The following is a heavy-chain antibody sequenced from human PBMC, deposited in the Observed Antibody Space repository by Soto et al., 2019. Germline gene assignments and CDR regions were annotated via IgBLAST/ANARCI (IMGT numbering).Heavy chain of an antibody. J-gene: IGHJ6*02. CDR2: IIPIFGTA. D-gene: IGHD5-12*01. Sequence: QVQLVQSGAEVKKPGSSVKVSCKASGGTFSSYAISWVRQAPGQGLEWMGGIIPIFGTANYAQKFQGRVKISGEESRSTAYMELSSLRSEDTAVYYCARDMVVATKRYYYYGMDVWGQGTTVTVSS. CDR1: GGTFSSYA. V-gene: IGHV1-69*01. CDR3: ARDMVVATKRYYYYGMDV.